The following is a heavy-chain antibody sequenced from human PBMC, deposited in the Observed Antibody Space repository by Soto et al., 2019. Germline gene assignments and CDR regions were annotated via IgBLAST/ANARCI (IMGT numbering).Heavy chain of an antibody. J-gene: IGHJ4*02. Sequence: GGSLRLSCAASGFTINMYAMSWVRQAPGKGLEWVSAISDGGGRTYYTDSVKGRFSISRDISKNTLYLQMNTLRAEDTAVYYCAKGLAVTHPASDYWGQGTLVTVSS. V-gene: IGHV3-23*01. CDR2: ISDGGGRT. CDR3: AKGLAVTHPASDY. D-gene: IGHD6-19*01. CDR1: GFTINMYA.